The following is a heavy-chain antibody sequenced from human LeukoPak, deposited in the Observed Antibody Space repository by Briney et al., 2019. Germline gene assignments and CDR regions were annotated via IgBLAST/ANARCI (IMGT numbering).Heavy chain of an antibody. CDR3: VKRTGLYFDY. J-gene: IGHJ4*02. D-gene: IGHD1-1*01. CDR2: ISSSGGST. V-gene: IGHV3-64D*09. Sequence: GGSLRLSCSASGFTFSSSAIHWVRQAPGKGLEYVSGISSSGGSTYNADSVKGRFTISRDNSKNTVYLQMSSLRPEDTALYYCVKRTGLYFDYWGQGTLVTVSS. CDR1: GFTFSSSA.